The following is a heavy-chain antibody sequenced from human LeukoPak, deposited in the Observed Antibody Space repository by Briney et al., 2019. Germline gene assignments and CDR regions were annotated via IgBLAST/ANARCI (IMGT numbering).Heavy chain of an antibody. CDR3: ASAPRQGSIGGLDY. CDR2: IYYTGTT. D-gene: IGHD3-16*01. V-gene: IGHV4-39*02. J-gene: IGHJ4*02. CDR1: GGSISSITYY. Sequence: SETLSLTCSVSGGSISSITYYWGWIRQPPGKGLEWIGAIYYTGTTYYNPSLRSRVTISVDTSKNHFSLKLSSVTAADTALYYCASAPRQGSIGGLDYWGQGTLVTVSS.